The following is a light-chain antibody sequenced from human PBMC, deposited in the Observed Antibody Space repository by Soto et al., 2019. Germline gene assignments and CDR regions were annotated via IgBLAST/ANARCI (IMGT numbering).Light chain of an antibody. Sequence: EIVMTQSPASLSVSPGDGATVSCRASQTVASNLAWYQQKPGQGPRLLIHGASTRAAGVPARFSGSGSGTDFTRTISSMQSADFAVYYCQQYHNWPPQYTFGQGTKLQIK. CDR1: QTVASN. CDR2: GAS. V-gene: IGKV3-15*01. J-gene: IGKJ2*01. CDR3: QQYHNWPPQYT.